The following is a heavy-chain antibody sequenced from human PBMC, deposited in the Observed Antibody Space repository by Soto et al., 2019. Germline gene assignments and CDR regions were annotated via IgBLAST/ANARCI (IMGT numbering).Heavy chain of an antibody. CDR3: AKCGGLGTPLGRGFCYCQIDY. CDR1: GFTFSDYA. V-gene: IGHV3-23*01. D-gene: IGHD3-22*01. Sequence: EVQLLDSGGGLAQPGGSLRLSCVVSGFTFSDYAMSWVRQAPGEGLEWVSGISGSDSSTYYADSVKGRFTISRDNSKNTLYLQMNSLRAEDTAVYYCAKCGGLGTPLGRGFCYCQIDYWGQGAPVTVSS. CDR2: ISGSDSST. J-gene: IGHJ4*02.